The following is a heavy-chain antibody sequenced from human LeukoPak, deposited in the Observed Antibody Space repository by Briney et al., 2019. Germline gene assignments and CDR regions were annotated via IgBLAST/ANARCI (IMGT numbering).Heavy chain of an antibody. Sequence: GASVKVSCKASGYTFTSYGISWVRQAPGQGLEWMGGIIPIFGTANYAQKFQGRVTITADESTSTAYMELSSLRSEDTAVYYCARIGSIAAAATYYYYMDVWGKGTTVTVSS. CDR2: IIPIFGTA. V-gene: IGHV1-69*13. CDR3: ARIGSIAAAATYYYYMDV. D-gene: IGHD6-13*01. J-gene: IGHJ6*03. CDR1: GYTFTSYG.